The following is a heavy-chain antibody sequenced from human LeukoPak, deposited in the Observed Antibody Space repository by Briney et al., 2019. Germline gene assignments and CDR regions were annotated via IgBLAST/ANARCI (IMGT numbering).Heavy chain of an antibody. V-gene: IGHV3-21*01. CDR1: GFTFSSYS. D-gene: IGHD2-2*02. CDR2: ISSSSSYI. CDR3: ARDLVVPAAIWPVERLFAP. Sequence: GGSLRLSCAASGFTFSSYSMNWVRQAPGKGLEWVSSISSSSSYIYYADSVKGRFTISRDNAKNSLYLQMNSLRAEDTAVYYWARDLVVPAAIWPVERLFAPWGQGTLVTVSS. J-gene: IGHJ5*02.